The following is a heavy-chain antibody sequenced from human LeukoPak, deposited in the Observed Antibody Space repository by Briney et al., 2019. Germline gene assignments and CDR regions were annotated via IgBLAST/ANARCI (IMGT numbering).Heavy chain of an antibody. V-gene: IGHV3-30*18. CDR2: ISYDGSNK. Sequence: PGGSLRLSCAASGFTFSSYGMHWVRQAPGKGLEWVAVISYDGSNKYYADSVKGRFTISRDNSKNTLYLQMNSLRAEDTAVYYCAKEMYSSSILGYYYYGMDVWGQGTTVTVSS. J-gene: IGHJ6*02. D-gene: IGHD6-6*01. CDR3: AKEMYSSSILGYYYYGMDV. CDR1: GFTFSSYG.